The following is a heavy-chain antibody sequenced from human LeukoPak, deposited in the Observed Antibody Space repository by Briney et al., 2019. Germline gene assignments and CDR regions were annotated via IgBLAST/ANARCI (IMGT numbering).Heavy chain of an antibody. V-gene: IGHV1-8*01. CDR1: GYAFTTYD. J-gene: IGHJ5*02. D-gene: IGHD3-10*01. CDR2: MNPHSGDT. CDR3: ARAPSMSSGSYNNFNWFDP. Sequence: ASMKVSCKASGYAFTTYDIHWVRQATGQGLEWMGWMNPHSGDTGYAQKFQDRVTMTRDTSISTAYMELSSLTLDDTAVHYCARAPSMSSGSYNNFNWFDPWGQGTLVAVSS.